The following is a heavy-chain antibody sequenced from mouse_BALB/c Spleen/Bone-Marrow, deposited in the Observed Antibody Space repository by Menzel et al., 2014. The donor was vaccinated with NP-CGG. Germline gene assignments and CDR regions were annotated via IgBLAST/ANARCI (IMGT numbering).Heavy chain of an antibody. J-gene: IGHJ3*01. Sequence: EVQRVESGGDLVQPGGSRKLSCAASGFTFSSFGMHWVRQPPEKGLEWVAYINTGSTTIYYSDTVKDRFTVSRDNPKNTLFLHMTSLTSEDTAIYYCAREDPYYGFVYWGQGTLVTVS. CDR1: GFTFSSFG. D-gene: IGHD1-1*02. V-gene: IGHV5-17*02. CDR3: AREDPYYGFVY. CDR2: INTGSTTI.